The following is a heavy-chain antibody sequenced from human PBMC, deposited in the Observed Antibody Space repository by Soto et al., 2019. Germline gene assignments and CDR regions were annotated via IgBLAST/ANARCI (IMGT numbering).Heavy chain of an antibody. V-gene: IGHV1-8*01. CDR2: MNPNSGNT. CDR3: AMFGRNFGEGRYYYMDV. J-gene: IGHJ6*03. D-gene: IGHD3-10*01. CDR1: GYTFTSYD. Sequence: ASVKVSCKASGYTFTSYDINWVRQATGQGLEWMGWMNPNSGNTGYAQKFQGRVTMTRNTSISTAYMELSSLRSEDTAVYYCAMFGRNFGEGRYYYMDVWGKGTTVTVSS.